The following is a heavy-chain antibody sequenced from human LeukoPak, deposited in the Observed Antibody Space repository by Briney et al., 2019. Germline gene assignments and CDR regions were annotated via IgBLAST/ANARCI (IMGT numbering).Heavy chain of an antibody. D-gene: IGHD5-12*01. V-gene: IGHV3-7*03. J-gene: IGHJ4*02. CDR3: ARDGYEKSIDY. CDR2: INHNGNVN. Sequence: GGSLRLSCAASGFTFSSYWMNWARQAPGKGLEWVASINHNGNVNYYVDSVKGRFTISKDNAKNTVYLQMNSLRAEDTAVYYCARDGYEKSIDYWGQGTLVTVSS. CDR1: GFTFSSYW.